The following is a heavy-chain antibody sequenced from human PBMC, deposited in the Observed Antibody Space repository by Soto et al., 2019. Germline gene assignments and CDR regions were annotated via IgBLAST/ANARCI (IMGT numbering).Heavy chain of an antibody. Sequence: EVQLVESGGGLVKPGGSLRLSCAASGFTFNTYSMNWLRQAPGKGLEWVASISSSGYTYYADSMKGRFTISRDNAKNSLYLHMNSLRGEDTAVYYCARGSGAPDYWGQGTLVTVSS. J-gene: IGHJ4*02. CDR3: ARGSGAPDY. V-gene: IGHV3-21*01. CDR2: ISSSGYT. CDR1: GFTFNTYS.